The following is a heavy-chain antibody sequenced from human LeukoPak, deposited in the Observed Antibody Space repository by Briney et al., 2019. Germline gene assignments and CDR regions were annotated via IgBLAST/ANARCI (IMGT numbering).Heavy chain of an antibody. CDR3: AREPTYSGSFVFDY. CDR2: ISGSGGST. D-gene: IGHD1-26*01. CDR1: GFTFSNYA. V-gene: IGHV3-23*01. J-gene: IGHJ4*02. Sequence: GGSLRLSCAATGFTFSNYAXSWVRRAPXXXXXWVXXISGSGGSTYYADSVKGRFTISRDNSKNTLYLQMNSLRAEDTAVYYCAREPTYSGSFVFDYWGQGTLVTVSS.